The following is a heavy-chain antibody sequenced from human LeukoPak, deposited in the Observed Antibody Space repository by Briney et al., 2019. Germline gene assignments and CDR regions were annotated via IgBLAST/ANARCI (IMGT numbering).Heavy chain of an antibody. Sequence: PGGSLRLSCAASGFTFSSYAMHWVRQAPGKGLEWVAVISYDGSNKYYADSVKGRFTISRDNSKNTLYLQMNSLRAEDTAVYYCARENVIGPNFDYWGQGTLVTVSS. D-gene: IGHD3-10*01. CDR3: ARENVIGPNFDY. J-gene: IGHJ4*02. V-gene: IGHV3-30-3*01. CDR2: ISYDGSNK. CDR1: GFTFSSYA.